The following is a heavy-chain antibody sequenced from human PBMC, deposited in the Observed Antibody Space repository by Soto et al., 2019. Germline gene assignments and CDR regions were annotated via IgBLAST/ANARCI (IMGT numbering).Heavy chain of an antibody. Sequence: GASVKVSCKASGYTFTSYGISWVRQAPGQGLEWIGWISAYNGNTNYAQKLQGRVTMTTDTSTSTAYMELRSLRSDDTAVYYCARDPCSGGSCYSGLDYWGQGTLVTVSS. J-gene: IGHJ4*02. CDR2: ISAYNGNT. V-gene: IGHV1-18*01. CDR1: GYTFTSYG. CDR3: ARDPCSGGSCYSGLDY. D-gene: IGHD2-15*01.